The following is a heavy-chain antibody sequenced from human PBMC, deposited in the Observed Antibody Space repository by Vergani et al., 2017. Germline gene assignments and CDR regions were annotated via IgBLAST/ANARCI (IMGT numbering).Heavy chain of an antibody. Sequence: VQLVETGGGMVQTGGSLRLSCAAAGFTFSSYDMHWVRQATGKGVEWVSGIGIAGDTYYPGSVKGRFTISRENAKNSLYLQMNSLRAGGTAVYYCARASPEEGHRSAAAFGMDVWGQGTTVTVSS. J-gene: IGHJ6*02. D-gene: IGHD3-3*01. CDR2: IGIAGDT. V-gene: IGHV3-13*01. CDR1: GFTFSSYD. CDR3: ARASPEEGHRSAAAFGMDV.